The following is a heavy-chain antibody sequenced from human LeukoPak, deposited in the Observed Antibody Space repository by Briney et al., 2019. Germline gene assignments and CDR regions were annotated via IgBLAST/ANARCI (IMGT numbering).Heavy chain of an antibody. Sequence: SETLSLTCAVYGGSFSGYYWSWIRQPPGKGLEWIGEINHSGSTNYNPSLKSRVTVSVDTSKNQFSPKLSSVTAADTAVYYCARALGYCSGGSCPHWGQGALVTVSS. CDR3: ARALGYCSGGSCPH. CDR2: INHSGST. V-gene: IGHV4-34*01. D-gene: IGHD2-15*01. CDR1: GGSFSGYY. J-gene: IGHJ4*02.